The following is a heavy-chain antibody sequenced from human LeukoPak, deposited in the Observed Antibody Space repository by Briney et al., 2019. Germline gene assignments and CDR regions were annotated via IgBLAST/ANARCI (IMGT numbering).Heavy chain of an antibody. CDR3: ARDREYQLLFLGWFDP. Sequence: ASVKVSCKASGYTFPGYYMHWVRQAPGQGLEWMGWINPNSGGTNYAQKFQGRVTMTRDTSISTAYMELSRLRSDDTAVYYCARDREYQLLFLGWFDPWGQGTLVTVSS. CDR1: GYTFPGYY. CDR2: INPNSGGT. D-gene: IGHD2-2*01. J-gene: IGHJ5*02. V-gene: IGHV1-2*02.